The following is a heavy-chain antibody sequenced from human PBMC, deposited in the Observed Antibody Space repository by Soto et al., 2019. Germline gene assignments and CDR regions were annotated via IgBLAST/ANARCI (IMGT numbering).Heavy chain of an antibody. V-gene: IGHV3-23*01. CDR3: ASQRPCGGGICFSLRSFDR. CDR2: ITGSGGST. D-gene: IGHD2-15*01. J-gene: IGHJ4*02. Sequence: GGSLRLSYAASGFAASTYAMSWVRKTPGKGLEWVSTITGSGGSTYYADAVKGRFTISRDNSRNTLYLQMSSLRAEDTAVYSCASQRPCGGGICFSLRSFDRWGQGSLVTV. CDR1: GFAASTYA.